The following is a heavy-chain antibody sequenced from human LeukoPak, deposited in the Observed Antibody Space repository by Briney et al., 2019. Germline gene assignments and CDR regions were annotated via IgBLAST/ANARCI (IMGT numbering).Heavy chain of an antibody. D-gene: IGHD6-13*01. CDR2: INPNSGGT. J-gene: IGHJ4*02. CDR3: ARHPVFSYSRLDY. CDR1: GYTFTGYY. V-gene: IGHV1-2*02. Sequence: ASVKVSCKASGYTFTGYYMHWVRQAPGQGLEWMGWINPNSGGTNYARKFQGRVTMTTDTSTSTAYMELRSLRSDDTAVYYCARHPVFSYSRLDYWGQGTLVTVSS.